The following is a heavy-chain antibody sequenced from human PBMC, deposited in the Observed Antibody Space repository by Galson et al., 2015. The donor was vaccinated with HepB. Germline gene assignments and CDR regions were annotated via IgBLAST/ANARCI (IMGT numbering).Heavy chain of an antibody. CDR3: ANPGAGVEGGY. J-gene: IGHJ4*02. Sequence: SLRLSCAASGFTFSSYGMHWVRQAPGKGLEWVAVISYDGSNKYYADSVEGRFTISRDNSKNTLYLQMNSLRAEDTAVYYCANPGAGVEGGYWGQGTLVTVSS. D-gene: IGHD1-26*01. V-gene: IGHV3-30*18. CDR1: GFTFSSYG. CDR2: ISYDGSNK.